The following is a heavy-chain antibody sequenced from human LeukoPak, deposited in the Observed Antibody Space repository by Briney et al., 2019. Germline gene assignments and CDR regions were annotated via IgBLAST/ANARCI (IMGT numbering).Heavy chain of an antibody. V-gene: IGHV3-73*01. Sequence: GGSLRLSCAASGFTFSGSAMHWVRQASGKGLEWVGRIRSKANSYATAYAASVKGRFTISRDDSKNTAYLQMNSLKTEDTAVYYCAKEFLRWGFDPWGQGTLVTVSS. J-gene: IGHJ5*02. CDR3: AKEFLRWGFDP. CDR2: IRSKANSYAT. CDR1: GFTFSGSA. D-gene: IGHD2-21*01.